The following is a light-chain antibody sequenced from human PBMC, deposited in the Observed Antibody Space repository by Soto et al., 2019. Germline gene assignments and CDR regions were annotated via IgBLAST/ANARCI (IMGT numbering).Light chain of an antibody. CDR2: GAS. V-gene: IGKV3-20*01. CDR1: QSVDNSN. Sequence: EIVLTQSPGTLSLSPGERATLSCRASQSVDNSNLAWYQQKPGQAPRLFMYGASTRAAGIPDRFSGSGSGTDFTLSISRLEPDDFAVYYCQQYATSPLTFGGGTKVDIK. CDR3: QQYATSPLT. J-gene: IGKJ4*01.